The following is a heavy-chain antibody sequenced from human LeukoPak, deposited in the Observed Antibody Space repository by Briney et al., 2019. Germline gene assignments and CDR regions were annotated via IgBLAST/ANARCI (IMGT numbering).Heavy chain of an antibody. V-gene: IGHV1-69*04. CDR3: ARDLSYYDSSGYYYEIRYLDY. Sequence: ASVKVSCKASGGTFSSYAISWVRQAPGQGLEWMGRIIPILGIANYAQKFQGRVTITADKSTSTAYMELSSLRSEDTAVYYCARDLSYYDSSGYYYEIRYLDYWGQGTLVTVSS. CDR2: IIPILGIA. CDR1: GGTFSSYA. J-gene: IGHJ4*02. D-gene: IGHD3-22*01.